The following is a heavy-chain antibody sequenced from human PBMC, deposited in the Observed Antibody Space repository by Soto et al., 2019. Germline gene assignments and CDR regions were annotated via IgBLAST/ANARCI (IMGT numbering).Heavy chain of an antibody. CDR3: ARGIWERSSGWSYFDS. Sequence: QVQLVQSGADVKNPGASVRVSCKASGYTFTNYAVNWVRQAPGQSLEWMGWVNAGNGHTKFSEKFQDRVTITRDASAKIAYMELSSLRSEDTALYYCARGIWERSSGWSYFDSLGQGTQVTVSS. CDR1: GYTFTNYA. J-gene: IGHJ4*02. D-gene: IGHD6-19*01. CDR2: VNAGNGHT. V-gene: IGHV1-3*01.